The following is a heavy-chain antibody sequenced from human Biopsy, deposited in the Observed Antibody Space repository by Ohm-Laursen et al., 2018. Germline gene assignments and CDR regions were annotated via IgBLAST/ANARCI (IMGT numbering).Heavy chain of an antibody. CDR2: IFYDGSST. J-gene: IGHJ4*02. V-gene: IGHV3-30*03. D-gene: IGHD3-16*01. CDR3: ARSVGIMAAPIDY. Sequence: SLRLSCTASGFTFNNYGMQWVRQAPGKGLEWVAFIFYDGSSTYYADSVKGRFTISRDNSRDTLYLQMSSLRAEDTAVYYCARSVGIMAAPIDYWGQGTLVTVSS. CDR1: GFTFNNYG.